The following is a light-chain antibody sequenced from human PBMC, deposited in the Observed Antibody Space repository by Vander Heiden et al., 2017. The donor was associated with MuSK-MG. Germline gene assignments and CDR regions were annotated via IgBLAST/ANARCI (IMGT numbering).Light chain of an antibody. J-gene: IGKJ2*01. V-gene: IGKV1-39*01. Sequence: DIQMTQSPSSLSASVGDRVTITCRASQSISTYLNWYQQKPGKAPKLLIYAGSSLQSGVPSRFSGSGSGTDFTLTISSRQPEDFATYYCQQSYSTPPYTFGQGTKLEIK. CDR3: QQSYSTPPYT. CDR2: AGS. CDR1: QSISTY.